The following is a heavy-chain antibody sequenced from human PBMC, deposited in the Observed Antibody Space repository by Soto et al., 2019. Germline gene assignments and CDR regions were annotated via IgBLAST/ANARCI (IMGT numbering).Heavy chain of an antibody. CDR1: GGTFSGDA. Sequence: QVQLVQSGAEVKKPGSSVKVSCEASGGTFSGDAISWVRQAPGQGPEWMGGLIPLFGTTQHAQNFQDRLTITADKSTSTAYMELTSLRFEDTDIYYRARGPNWGNRFDSWGQGTLVTVSS. CDR2: LIPLFGTT. V-gene: IGHV1-69*06. J-gene: IGHJ4*02. CDR3: ARGPNWGNRFDS. D-gene: IGHD7-27*01.